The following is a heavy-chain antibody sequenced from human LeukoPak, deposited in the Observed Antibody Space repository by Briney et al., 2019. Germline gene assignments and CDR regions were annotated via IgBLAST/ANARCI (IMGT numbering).Heavy chain of an antibody. J-gene: IGHJ6*02. CDR3: AKQQDIVVVVLPIDV. CDR2: IKQDGSEK. Sequence: GGSLRLSCAASGLTFSSYWMSWVRQAPGKGLEWVANIKQDGSEKYYVDSVKGRFTISRDNAKNSLYLQMNSLRAEDTAVYYCAKQQDIVVVVLPIDVWGQGTTVTVSS. V-gene: IGHV3-7*03. D-gene: IGHD2-15*01. CDR1: GLTFSSYW.